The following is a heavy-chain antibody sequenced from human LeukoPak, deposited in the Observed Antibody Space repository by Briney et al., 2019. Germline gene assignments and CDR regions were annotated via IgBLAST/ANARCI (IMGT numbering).Heavy chain of an antibody. J-gene: IGHJ4*02. V-gene: IGHV3-74*01. D-gene: IGHD4-23*01. CDR1: GFTFSSYW. Sequence: GGSLRLSCAASGFTFSSYWMHWVRHAPGKGLGRVSRINSDGSSTSYADSVKGRFTISRDNAKNTLYLQMNSLRAEDTAVYYGARVTATTVVTPPHFDYWGQGTLVTVSS. CDR2: INSDGSST. CDR3: ARVTATTVVTPPHFDY.